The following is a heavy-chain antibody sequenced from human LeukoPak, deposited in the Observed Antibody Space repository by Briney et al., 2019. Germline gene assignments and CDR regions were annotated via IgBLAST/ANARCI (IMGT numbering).Heavy chain of an antibody. V-gene: IGHV4-39*01. Sequence: SETLSLTCTVSGVSTTNGIYYWAWLRQPPGTGLEWVGSVHNVGSTYYNLSLRSRVTMSIDTSKNQFSLRLNSVTAADTAVYYCARHAEYNSGWHFYLDHWGQGILVTVSS. J-gene: IGHJ4*02. D-gene: IGHD6-19*01. CDR2: VHNVGST. CDR1: GVSTTNGIYY. CDR3: ARHAEYNSGWHFYLDH.